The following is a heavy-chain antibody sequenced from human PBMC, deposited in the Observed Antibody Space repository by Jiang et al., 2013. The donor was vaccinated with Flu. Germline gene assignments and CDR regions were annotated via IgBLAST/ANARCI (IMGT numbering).Heavy chain of an antibody. Sequence: GPGLVKPSQTLSLTCTVSGGSISSGSYYWSWIRQPAGKGLEWIGRIYTSGSTNYNPSLKSRVTISVDTSKNQFSLKLSSVTAADTAVYYCARDGLLGPYYYYYGMDVWGQGTTVTVSS. CDR1: GGSISSGSYY. V-gene: IGHV4-61*02. CDR3: ARDGLLGPYYYYYGMDV. D-gene: IGHD3-22*01. CDR2: IYTSGST. J-gene: IGHJ6*02.